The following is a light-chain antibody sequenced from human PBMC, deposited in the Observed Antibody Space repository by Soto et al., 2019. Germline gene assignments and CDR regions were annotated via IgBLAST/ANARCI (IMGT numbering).Light chain of an antibody. J-gene: IGKJ2*01. CDR3: RQYGRSPSST. Sequence: EIVLTQSPGTLSLSPGERATLSCRASQSLSSYLAWYQQKPGQAPRLLIYGASSRATGIPDRFSGSGSGTDFTPTISRREPEDFAGYYCRQYGRSPSSTLGQGTKLEIK. CDR1: QSLSSY. CDR2: GAS. V-gene: IGKV3-20*01.